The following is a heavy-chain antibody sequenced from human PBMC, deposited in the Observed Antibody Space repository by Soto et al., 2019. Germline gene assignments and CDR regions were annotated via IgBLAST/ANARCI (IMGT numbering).Heavy chain of an antibody. CDR3: AGTILTGYYTFDY. CDR2: IYYSGST. V-gene: IGHV4-61*01. CDR1: GGSVSSGSYY. D-gene: IGHD3-9*01. J-gene: IGHJ4*02. Sequence: PSETLSLTWTVSGGSVSSGSYYWSWIRQPPGKGLEWIGYIYYSGSTNYNPSLKSRVTMSVDTSKNQFSLKLSSVTAADTAVYYCAGTILTGYYTFDYWGQGTLVTVSS.